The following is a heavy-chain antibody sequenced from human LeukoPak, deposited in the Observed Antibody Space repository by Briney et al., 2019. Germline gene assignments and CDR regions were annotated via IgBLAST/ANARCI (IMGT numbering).Heavy chain of an antibody. V-gene: IGHV4-4*07. CDR1: GGSFSGCY. Sequence: TSETLSLTCAVYGGSFSGCYWSWIRQPAGKGLEWIGRIYTSGSTNYNPSLKSRVTMSVDTSKNQFSLKLSSVTAADTAVYYCARDGWVGRQQLVPGRDAFDIWGQGTMVTVSS. CDR3: ARDGWVGRQQLVPGRDAFDI. CDR2: IYTSGST. J-gene: IGHJ3*02. D-gene: IGHD6-13*01.